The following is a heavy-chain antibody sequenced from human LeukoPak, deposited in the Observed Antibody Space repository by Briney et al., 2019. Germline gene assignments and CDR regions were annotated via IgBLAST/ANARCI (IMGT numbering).Heavy chain of an antibody. CDR1: GGSISSSSYY. V-gene: IGHV4-39*07. CDR3: ARRNRGITMVRGVILNWFDP. J-gene: IGHJ5*02. Sequence: SETLSLTCTVSGGSISSSSYYWGWIRQPPGKGLEWIGSIYYSGSTYYNPSLKSRVTISVDTSKNQFSLKLSSVTAADTAVYYCARRNRGITMVRGVILNWFDPWGQGTLVTVSS. D-gene: IGHD3-10*01. CDR2: IYYSGST.